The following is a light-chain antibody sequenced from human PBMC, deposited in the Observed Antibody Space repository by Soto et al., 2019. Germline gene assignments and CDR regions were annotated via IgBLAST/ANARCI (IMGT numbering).Light chain of an antibody. CDR3: RQYNNWPWT. Sequence: EIVMAQSPATLSVSPGERATLSCRASQSVSSNLAWYQQKPGQAPRLLIYGASTRATGIPARFSGSGSGTEFTLTISSLQSEDFAVYYCRQYNNWPWTFGQGTKADI. CDR2: GAS. V-gene: IGKV3-15*01. CDR1: QSVSSN. J-gene: IGKJ1*01.